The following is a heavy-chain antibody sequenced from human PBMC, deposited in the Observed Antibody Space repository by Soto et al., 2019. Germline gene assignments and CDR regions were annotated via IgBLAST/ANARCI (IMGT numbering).Heavy chain of an antibody. J-gene: IGHJ4*01. CDR1: GYTFSSYC. CDR3: AGDGSRLRYIDWLLYSDY. Sequence: SLVKVSSKAAGYTFSSYCISWVRHPPGQELVWMGWISAYNGNTNYAQKLQGRVTMTTDTSTSTAYMELRSLRSDDTAVYYCAGDGSRLRYIDWLLYSDYWG. V-gene: IGHV1-18*04. D-gene: IGHD3-9*01. CDR2: ISAYNGNT.